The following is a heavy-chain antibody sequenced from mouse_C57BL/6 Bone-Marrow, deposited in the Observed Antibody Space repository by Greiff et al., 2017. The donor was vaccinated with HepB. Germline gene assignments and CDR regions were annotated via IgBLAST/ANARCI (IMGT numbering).Heavy chain of an antibody. V-gene: IGHV1-59*01. CDR3: ATQLLRSPDY. J-gene: IGHJ2*01. CDR2: IDPSDSYT. D-gene: IGHD1-1*01. CDR1: GYTFTSYW. Sequence: QVQLQQSGAELVRPGTSVKLSCKASGYTFTSYWMHWVKQRPGQGLEWIGVIDPSDSYTNYNQKFKGKATLTVDTSSSTAYMQLSSLTSEDSAVYYCATQLLRSPDYWGQGTTLTVSS.